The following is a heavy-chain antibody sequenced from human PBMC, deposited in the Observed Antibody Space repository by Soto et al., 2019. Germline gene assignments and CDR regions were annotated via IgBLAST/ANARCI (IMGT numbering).Heavy chain of an antibody. D-gene: IGHD3-22*01. CDR1: GFTFSSYA. CDR2: ISYDGSNK. V-gene: IGHV3-30-3*01. Sequence: GGSLRLSCAASGFTFSSYAMHWVRQAPGKGLEWVAVISYDGSNKYYADSVKGRFTISRDNSKNTLYLQMNSLRAEDTAVYYCARVRLSYYYDSSGYYHAFDIWGQGTMVTVSS. CDR3: ARVRLSYYYDSSGYYHAFDI. J-gene: IGHJ3*02.